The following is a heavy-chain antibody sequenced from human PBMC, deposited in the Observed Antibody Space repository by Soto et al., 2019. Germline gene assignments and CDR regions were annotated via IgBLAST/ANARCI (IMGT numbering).Heavy chain of an antibody. J-gene: IGHJ4*02. D-gene: IGHD3-22*01. V-gene: IGHV1-18*01. CDR1: GYTFTSYG. CDR2: ISAYNGNT. CDR3: ARVHLLYRSITMIVVANPQFPDYFDY. Sequence: GASVKVSCKASGYTFTSYGISWVRQAPGQGLEWMGWISAYNGNTNYAQKLQGRVTVTTDTSTSTAYMELRSLRSDDTAVYYCARVHLLYRSITMIVVANPQFPDYFDYWGQGTLVTVSS.